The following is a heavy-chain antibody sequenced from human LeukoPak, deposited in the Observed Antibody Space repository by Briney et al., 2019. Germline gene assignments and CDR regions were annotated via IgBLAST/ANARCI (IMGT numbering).Heavy chain of an antibody. J-gene: IGHJ4*02. CDR2: INSSSSYI. Sequence: PGGSLRLSCAASGFTFSSDSMNWVRQGPGPGLEWVSSINSSSSYIYYADPVKCPFTISRDNAKNSLYLQMNSPRAEDTAVYYCARGRAATWRPTPVDYWGQGTLVTVSS. CDR1: GFTFSSDS. CDR3: ARGRAATWRPTPVDY. D-gene: IGHD6-25*01. V-gene: IGHV3-21*01.